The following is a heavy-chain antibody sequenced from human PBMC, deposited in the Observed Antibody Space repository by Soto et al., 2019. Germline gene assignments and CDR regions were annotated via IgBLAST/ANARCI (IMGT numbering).Heavy chain of an antibody. V-gene: IGHV4-39*01. J-gene: IGHJ4*02. CDR2: ISYGGNT. CDR1: GASFSSNNYY. Sequence: ETLSLTCTVSGASFSSNNYYWGWIRQPPGKGLEWIGIISYGGNTYYNPSLKSRVTISVDTSKNQFSLKLSSVTAADTAVYYCARTYDSSRYYYVFDYWGQGTLVTVSS. CDR3: ARTYDSSRYYYVFDY. D-gene: IGHD3-22*01.